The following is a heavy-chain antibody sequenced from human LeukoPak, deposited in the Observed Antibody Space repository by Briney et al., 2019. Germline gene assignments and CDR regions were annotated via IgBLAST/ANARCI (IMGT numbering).Heavy chain of an antibody. Sequence: SGGSLRLSCAASGFTFSSYEMNWVRQAPGKGPEWVSYISSSGSIIYYADSVKGRFIISRDNAKNSLYLQMNSLRAEDTAVYYCTRDRYYYDSSGHPYYFDYWGQGTLVTVSS. D-gene: IGHD3-22*01. J-gene: IGHJ4*02. CDR1: GFTFSSYE. CDR3: TRDRYYYDSSGHPYYFDY. V-gene: IGHV3-48*03. CDR2: ISSSGSII.